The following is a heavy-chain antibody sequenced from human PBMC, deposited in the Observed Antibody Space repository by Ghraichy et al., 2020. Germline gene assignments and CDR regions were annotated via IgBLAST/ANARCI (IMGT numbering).Heavy chain of an antibody. CDR3: AKDVRETFGYGLYGMDV. V-gene: IGHV3-23*01. CDR2: ITYIDSTT. CDR1: GVTFNIYA. Sequence: GGSLRLSCAASGVTFNIYAMSWVRQAPGKGLEWVSGITYIDSTTYYANSVKGRFTISRDNSNNTVSLQMNSLRAEDTAVYYCAKDVRETFGYGLYGMDVWGKGTTVTVSS. J-gene: IGHJ6*04. D-gene: IGHD5-18*01.